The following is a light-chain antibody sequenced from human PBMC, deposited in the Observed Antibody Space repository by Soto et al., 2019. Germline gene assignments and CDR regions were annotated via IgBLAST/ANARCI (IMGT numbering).Light chain of an antibody. CDR1: QSVSSN. V-gene: IGKV3-15*01. J-gene: IGKJ5*01. CDR3: QQYNNWPIT. Sequence: EVVMTQSPATLSVPPGESATLSCRASQSVSSNLAWYQQKPGQAPRLLIYGASTRATGIPARFSGSGSGTEFTLTISSLQSEDFAVYYCQQYNNWPITFGQGTRLEI. CDR2: GAS.